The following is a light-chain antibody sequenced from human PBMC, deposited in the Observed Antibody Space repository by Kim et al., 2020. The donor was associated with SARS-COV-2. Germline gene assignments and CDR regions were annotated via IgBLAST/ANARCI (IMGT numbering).Light chain of an antibody. J-gene: IGKJ1*01. CDR3: QKWDSAPWT. CDR1: QKIVKC. V-gene: IGKV1-27*01. Sequence: PAVGDRVTLTRRARQKIVKCFGWGQRKTEKAPKLLIYAASALHTVGPSRCSGSGSGTDFTLTVTSLQTEDVATDYSQKWDSAPWTFGPGTTVDIK. CDR2: AAS.